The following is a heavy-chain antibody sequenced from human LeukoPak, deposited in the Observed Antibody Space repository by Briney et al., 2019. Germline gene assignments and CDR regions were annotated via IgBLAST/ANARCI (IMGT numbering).Heavy chain of an antibody. V-gene: IGHV4-61*02. CDR2: IYTSGST. D-gene: IGHD1-1*01. J-gene: IGHJ4*02. CDR3: ARLWRAAIDY. Sequence: SQTLSLTCTVSGGSISSGSYYWSWIRQPAGKGLEWIGRIYTSGSTNYNPSLKSRVTISVDTSKNQFSLKLNSVTAADTAVYYCARLWRAAIDYGGQGTLVTVSS. CDR1: GGSISSGSYY.